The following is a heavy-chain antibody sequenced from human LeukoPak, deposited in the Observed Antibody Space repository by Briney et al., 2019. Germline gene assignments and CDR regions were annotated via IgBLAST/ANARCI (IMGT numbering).Heavy chain of an antibody. J-gene: IGHJ5*02. CDR2: ITPVIETA. CDR1: GGTFLSHT. V-gene: IGHV1-69*08. CDR3: ARVNLRGSNYNWFDP. D-gene: IGHD3-10*01. Sequence: SVKVSCKTSGGTFLSHTFSWVRQAPGKGLEWMGKITPVIETANYAQTLQGRVSIYADKSTTTVYMDLSGLRPDDTAVYYCARVNLRGSNYNWFDPWGQGTRVTVSS.